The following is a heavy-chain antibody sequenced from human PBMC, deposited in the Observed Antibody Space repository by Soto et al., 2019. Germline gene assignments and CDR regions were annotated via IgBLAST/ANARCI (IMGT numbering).Heavy chain of an antibody. CDR2: INAGNGNT. CDR3: ARGGYCSSTSCYRLRYNNWFDP. V-gene: IGHV1-3*01. J-gene: IGHJ5*02. CDR1: GYTFTSYA. Sequence: QVQLVQSGAEVKKPGASVKVSCKASGYTFTSYAMHWVRQAPGQRLEWMGWINAGNGNTKYSQKFQGRVTITRDTSASTAYMELRSLRSEDTAVYYCARGGYCSSTSCYRLRYNNWFDPWGQGTLVTVSS. D-gene: IGHD2-2*01.